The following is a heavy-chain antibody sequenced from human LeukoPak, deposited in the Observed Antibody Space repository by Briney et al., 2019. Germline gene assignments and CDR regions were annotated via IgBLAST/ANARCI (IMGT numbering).Heavy chain of an antibody. Sequence: SETLSLTCTVSGGSINTTSNYWGWVRQPPGKGLECLVSIYFSGSTHYNPSLESRVNISGDTSRSQLSLTVTSVTAADTALYYRVRHRNNCSYVGHFAYWGQGTLGTVSS. J-gene: IGHJ4*02. V-gene: IGHV4-39*01. CDR2: IYFSGST. CDR3: VRHRNNCSYVGHFAY. D-gene: IGHD1-20*01. CDR1: GGSINTTSNY.